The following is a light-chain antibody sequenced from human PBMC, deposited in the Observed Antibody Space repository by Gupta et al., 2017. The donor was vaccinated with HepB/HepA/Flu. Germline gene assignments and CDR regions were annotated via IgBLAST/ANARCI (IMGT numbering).Light chain of an antibody. Sequence: SSALTQDPAVSVALGQTVRITCQGDSLRSYYASWYQQKPGQAPVLVIYGKTNRPSGIPDRFSGSISGNTASLTITGAQAEDEADYYCNSRDSSGNHVVFGGGTKLTVL. J-gene: IGLJ2*01. CDR1: SLRSYY. CDR3: NSRDSSGNHVV. V-gene: IGLV3-19*01. CDR2: GKT.